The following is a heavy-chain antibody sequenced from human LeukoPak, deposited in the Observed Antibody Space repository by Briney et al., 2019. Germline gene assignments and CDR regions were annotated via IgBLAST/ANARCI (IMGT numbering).Heavy chain of an antibody. Sequence: SETLSLTCTVSGGSISSYYWSWIRQPAGKGLEWIGRIYTSGSTNYNPSLKSRVTMSVDTSKNQFSLKLSSVTAADTAVCYCAREQTYYDSSGYYYAYFDYWGQGTLVTVSS. V-gene: IGHV4-4*07. D-gene: IGHD3-22*01. CDR1: GGSISSYY. CDR3: AREQTYYDSSGYYYAYFDY. J-gene: IGHJ4*02. CDR2: IYTSGST.